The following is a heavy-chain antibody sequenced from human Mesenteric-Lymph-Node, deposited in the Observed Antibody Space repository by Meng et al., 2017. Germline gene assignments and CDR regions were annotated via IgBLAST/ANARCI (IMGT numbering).Heavy chain of an antibody. V-gene: IGHV3-23*01. CDR3: ARALTTFGAFDI. Sequence: LSLTCAASGFTFSSYAMSWVRQAPGKGLEWVSAISGSGGSTYYADSVKGRFTISRDNSKNTLYLQMNSLRAEDTALYYCARALTTFGAFDIWGQGTMVTVSS. CDR1: GFTFSSYA. CDR2: ISGSGGST. D-gene: IGHD2/OR15-2a*01. J-gene: IGHJ3*02.